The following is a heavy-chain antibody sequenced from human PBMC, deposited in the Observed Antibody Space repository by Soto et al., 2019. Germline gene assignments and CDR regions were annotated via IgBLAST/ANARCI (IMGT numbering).Heavy chain of an antibody. D-gene: IGHD6-19*01. CDR3: ARAIYSSGWYGGYYFDY. J-gene: IGHJ4*02. CDR1: GFSLSNARMG. Sequence: QVTLKESGPVLVTPTETLTLTCTVSGFSLSNARMGVSWIRQPPGKALEWLAHIFSNDEKSYSTSLKSRLTISKDTSKSQVVLTMTNMDPVDTATYYCARAIYSSGWYGGYYFDYWGQGTLVTVSS. V-gene: IGHV2-26*01. CDR2: IFSNDEK.